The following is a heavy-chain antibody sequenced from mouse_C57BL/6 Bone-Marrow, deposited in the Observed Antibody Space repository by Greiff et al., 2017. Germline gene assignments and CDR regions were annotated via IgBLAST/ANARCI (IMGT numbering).Heavy chain of an antibody. D-gene: IGHD2-3*01. CDR2: IDPSDSYT. J-gene: IGHJ3*01. CDR1: GYTFTSYW. Sequence: QVQLQQPGAELVMPGASVKLSCKASGYTFTSYWMHWVKQRPGQGLEWIGEIDPSDSYTNYNQKFKGKSTLTVDKSSSTAYMQLSSLTSADSAVYYCARSPRWLLFAYWGQGTLVTVSA. V-gene: IGHV1-69*01. CDR3: ARSPRWLLFAY.